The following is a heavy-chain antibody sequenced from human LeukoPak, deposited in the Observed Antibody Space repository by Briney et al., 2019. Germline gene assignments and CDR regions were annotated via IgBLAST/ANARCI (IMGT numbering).Heavy chain of an antibody. V-gene: IGHV3-48*04. CDR2: ISNSGSPI. J-gene: IGHJ4*02. Sequence: GSLRLSCAGSGFTFHNAWMNWVRQAPGKGLEWVPYISNSGSPIYYADSVKGRFTISRDNAKNSLYLQMNSLRAEDTAVYYCARKYCSSTSCLFDYWGQGTLVTVSS. CDR1: GFTFHNAW. CDR3: ARKYCSSTSCLFDY. D-gene: IGHD2-2*01.